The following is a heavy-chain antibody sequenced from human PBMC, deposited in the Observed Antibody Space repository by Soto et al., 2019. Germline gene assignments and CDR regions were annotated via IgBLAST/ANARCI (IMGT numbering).Heavy chain of an antibody. CDR3: ASGLGSYYGALDI. V-gene: IGHV3-48*04. J-gene: IGHJ3*02. D-gene: IGHD1-26*01. Sequence: GALRLSCAASGFTFSSYAMNWVRQAPGKGLEWVSSISNSSGTTSYADSVKGRFTISRDNAKNSLYLQMNSLRAEDTAVYYCASGLGSYYGALDIWGQGTMVTVSS. CDR1: GFTFSSYA. CDR2: ISNSSGTT.